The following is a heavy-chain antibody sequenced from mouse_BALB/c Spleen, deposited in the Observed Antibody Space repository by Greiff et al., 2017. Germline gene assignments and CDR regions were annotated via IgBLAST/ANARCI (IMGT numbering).Heavy chain of an antibody. Sequence: EVQLQQSGPELMKPGASVKISCKASGYSFTSYYMHWVKQSHGKSLEWIGYIDPFNGGTSYNQKFKGKATLTVDKSSSTAYMHLSSLTSEDSAVYYCANYDYAMDDWGQGTSVTVSS. D-gene: IGHD2-4*01. J-gene: IGHJ4*01. CDR1: GYSFTSYY. V-gene: IGHV1S135*01. CDR3: ANYDYAMDD. CDR2: IDPFNGGT.